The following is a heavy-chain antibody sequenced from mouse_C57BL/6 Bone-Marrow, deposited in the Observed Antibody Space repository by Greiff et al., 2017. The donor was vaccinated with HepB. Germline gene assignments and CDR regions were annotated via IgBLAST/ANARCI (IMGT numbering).Heavy chain of an antibody. CDR3: ARAITTVVGYYAMDY. J-gene: IGHJ4*01. CDR1: GYSITSDY. CDR2: ISYSGST. V-gene: IGHV3-8*01. Sequence: EVQGVESGPGLAKPSQTLSLTCSVTGYSITSDYWNWIRKFPGNKLEYMGYISYSGSTYYNPSLKSRISITRDTSKNQYYLQLNSVTTEDTATYYCARAITTVVGYYAMDYWGQGTSVTVSS. D-gene: IGHD1-1*01.